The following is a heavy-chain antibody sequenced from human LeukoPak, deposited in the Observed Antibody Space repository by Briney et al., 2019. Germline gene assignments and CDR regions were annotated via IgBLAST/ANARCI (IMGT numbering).Heavy chain of an antibody. J-gene: IGHJ4*02. D-gene: IGHD4-17*01. CDR1: GFTFDDYG. V-gene: IGHV3-20*04. Sequence: PGGSLRLPCAASGFTFDDYGMSWVRQAPGKGLEWVSGINWNGGSTGYADSVKGRFTISRDNAKNSLYLQMNSLRAEDTALYYSARDRTYGEGYFDYWGQGTLVTVSS. CDR3: ARDRTYGEGYFDY. CDR2: INWNGGST.